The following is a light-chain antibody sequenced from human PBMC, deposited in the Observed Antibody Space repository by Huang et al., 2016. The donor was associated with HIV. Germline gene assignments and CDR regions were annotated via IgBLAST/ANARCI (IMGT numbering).Light chain of an antibody. J-gene: IGKJ4*01. CDR3: LQYDRSPLT. V-gene: IGKV3-20*01. CDR1: QSLRDTY. Sequence: EVVLTQSPGTLSLSPGEKATLSCRASQSLRDTYLAWYQQRPGQAPRLLIYAASRRATGIPDRFSGSGSGTDFTLIINGLEPQDSAVYFCLQYDRSPLTFGGGT. CDR2: AAS.